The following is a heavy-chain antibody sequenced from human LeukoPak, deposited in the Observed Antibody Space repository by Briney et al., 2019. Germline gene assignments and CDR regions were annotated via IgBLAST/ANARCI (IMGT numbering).Heavy chain of an antibody. CDR3: ATARRLEGYCSSITCLVPYNWLDP. CDR1: GYTFTSYY. CDR2: INPSGGST. J-gene: IGHJ5*02. D-gene: IGHD2-2*01. Sequence: ASVKVSCKASGYTFTSYYMHWVRQAPGQGLEWMGIINPSGGSTSYAQKFQGRVTMTRDTSTSTVYMELRSLRSEDTAVYYCATARRLEGYCSSITCLVPYNWLDPWGQGTLVTVSS. V-gene: IGHV1-46*01.